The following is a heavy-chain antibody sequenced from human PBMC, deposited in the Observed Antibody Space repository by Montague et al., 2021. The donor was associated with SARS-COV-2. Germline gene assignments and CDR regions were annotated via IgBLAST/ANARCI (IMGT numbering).Heavy chain of an antibody. Sequence: CAISGDSVSSNSATWNWVRQSPSRGLEWLGRTYYRSKWYNDYAVSVRGRVTINPDTSKNQFSLQLNSVTPEDTAIYYCTSGREGKYNVMDVWGQGTTVTVSS. CDR3: TSGREGKYNVMDV. J-gene: IGHJ6*02. CDR2: TYYRSKWYN. D-gene: IGHD1-1*01. V-gene: IGHV6-1*01. CDR1: GDSVSSNSAT.